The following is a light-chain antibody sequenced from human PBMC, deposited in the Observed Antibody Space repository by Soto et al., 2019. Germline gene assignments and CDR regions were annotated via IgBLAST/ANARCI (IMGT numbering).Light chain of an antibody. J-gene: IGLJ2*01. CDR2: EVR. V-gene: IGLV2-14*01. Sequence: QSALTQPASVSGSPGQSITISCTGTSSDVGGYHYVSWYQQHPGKAPKLMIYEVRDRPSGVSNRFSGSKSGNTASLTISGLQAEDAADYYCSSYASSSTRVFGGGTKLTVL. CDR1: SSDVGGYHY. CDR3: SSYASSSTRV.